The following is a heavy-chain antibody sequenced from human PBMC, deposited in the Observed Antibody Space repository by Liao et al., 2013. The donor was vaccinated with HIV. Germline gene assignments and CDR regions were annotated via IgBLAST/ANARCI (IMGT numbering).Heavy chain of an antibody. CDR2: MYTSGST. J-gene: IGHJ5*02. V-gene: IGHV4-61*02. Sequence: QVQLQESGPGLVKPSQTLSLTCTVSGGSISSGSYYWSWIRQPAGKGLEWIGRMYTSGSTNFNPSLKSRVTMSVDTSKRQFSLKLNSVTAADTAVYYCARGDFWSGYENWFDPWGQGTLVTVSS. CDR1: GGSISSGSYY. D-gene: IGHD3-3*01. CDR3: ARGDFWSGYENWFDP.